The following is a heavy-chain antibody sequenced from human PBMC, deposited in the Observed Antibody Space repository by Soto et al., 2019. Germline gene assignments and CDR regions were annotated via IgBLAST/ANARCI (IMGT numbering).Heavy chain of an antibody. CDR3: ARVGAYYLNAFDI. Sequence: ASVKVSCKASGYTFASYGITWVRQTPGQGLEWMGRISGHNGNTKYTQKLQGRVTMTRDTSTSTAYMELRSLRSDDTAVYYCARVGAYYLNAFDIWGQGTMVTVSS. V-gene: IGHV1-18*01. CDR2: ISGHNGNT. D-gene: IGHD3-22*01. CDR1: GYTFASYG. J-gene: IGHJ3*02.